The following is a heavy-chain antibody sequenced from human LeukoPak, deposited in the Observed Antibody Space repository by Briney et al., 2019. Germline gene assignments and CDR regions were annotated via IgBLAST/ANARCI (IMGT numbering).Heavy chain of an antibody. D-gene: IGHD3-10*01. CDR1: GFTFSSYA. V-gene: IGHV3-21*06. CDR3: ARGRSITLLRGVAMSDGFDI. Sequence: PGGSLRLSCAASGFTFSSYAMSWVRQAPGKGLEWVSFTGTSGNSIYYGAAVRGRFTISRDNARNLLFLQMNGLRAEDTAVYYCARGRSITLLRGVAMSDGFDIWGQGAMVAVSS. J-gene: IGHJ3*02. CDR2: TGTSGNSI.